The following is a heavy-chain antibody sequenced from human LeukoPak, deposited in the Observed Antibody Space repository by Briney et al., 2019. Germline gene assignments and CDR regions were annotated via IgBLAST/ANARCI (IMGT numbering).Heavy chain of an antibody. V-gene: IGHV3-11*01. CDR1: GFTFSDYY. CDR2: ISSSGSTI. CDR3: ARALWSGYYQYYFDY. D-gene: IGHD3-3*01. Sequence: PGGSLRLSCAASGFTFSDYYMSWIRQAPGKGLEWVSYISSSGSTIYYADSVKGRFTISRDNAKNSLYLQMNSLRAEDTAVYYCARALWSGYYQYYFDYWGQGTPVTVSS. J-gene: IGHJ4*02.